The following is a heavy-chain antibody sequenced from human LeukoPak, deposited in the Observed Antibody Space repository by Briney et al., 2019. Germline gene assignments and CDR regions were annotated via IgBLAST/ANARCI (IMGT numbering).Heavy chain of an antibody. Sequence: PGGSLRLSCTASGFTFSSFEMNWVRQAPGKGLEWVSYINFGGNTMYYTDSVKGRFTISRDNAKNSLYLQMNSLRAEDTAVYYCARDGRSRSSLNLGGQGTLVTVSS. J-gene: IGHJ4*02. CDR3: ARDGRSRSSLNL. D-gene: IGHD6-6*01. V-gene: IGHV3-48*03. CDR2: INFGGNTM. CDR1: GFTFSSFE.